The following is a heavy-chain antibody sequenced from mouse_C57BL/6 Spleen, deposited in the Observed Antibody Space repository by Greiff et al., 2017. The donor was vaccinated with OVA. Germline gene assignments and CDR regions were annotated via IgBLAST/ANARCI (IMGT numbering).Heavy chain of an antibody. CDR2: LYPRSGNT. V-gene: IGHV1-81*01. D-gene: IGHD1-1*01. CDR1: GYTFTSYG. CDR3: TTLVITTIVADY. Sequence: VQLQESGAELARPGASVKLSCKASGYTFTSYGISWVKQRTGQGLEWIGELYPRSGNTYYNEKFKGKATLTADKSSSTAYMELRSLTSEDSAVYCCTTLVITTIVADYWGQGTTLTVSS. J-gene: IGHJ2*01.